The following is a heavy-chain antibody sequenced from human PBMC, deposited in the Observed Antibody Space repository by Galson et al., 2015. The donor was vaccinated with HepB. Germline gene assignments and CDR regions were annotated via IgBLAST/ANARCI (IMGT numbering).Heavy chain of an antibody. CDR1: GFSFSSYW. Sequence: SLRLSCAGSGFSFSSYWMTWVRRAPGKGLEWVANIKQDGSEKYYVDSVKGRFTVSRDNAKNSLYLQMNSLRVEDTAVYYCGRNSLIGELLVDWGQGTRVTVSS. CDR2: IKQDGSEK. CDR3: GRNSLIGELLVD. D-gene: IGHD3-10*01. J-gene: IGHJ4*02. V-gene: IGHV3-7*03.